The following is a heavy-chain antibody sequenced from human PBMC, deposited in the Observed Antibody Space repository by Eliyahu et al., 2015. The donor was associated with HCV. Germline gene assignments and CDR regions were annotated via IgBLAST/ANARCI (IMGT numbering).Heavy chain of an antibody. D-gene: IGHD3/OR15-3a*01. CDR3: ATDYEFDFPYFFDF. CDR1: GGTFSRYA. J-gene: IGHJ4*02. Sequence: EVKKPGSSVTVSCRASGGTFSRYAITWLRQAPGQGLEYMGVILPRSGETRYAQKFQTRVTMTADRSTTTAYHGTDQPDICCSAAYYCATDYEFDFPYFFDFWGQGTLVTVSS. V-gene: IGHV1-69*06. CDR2: ILPRSGET.